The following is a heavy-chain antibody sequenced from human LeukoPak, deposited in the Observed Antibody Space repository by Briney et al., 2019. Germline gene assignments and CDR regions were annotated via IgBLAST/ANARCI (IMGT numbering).Heavy chain of an antibody. CDR3: AAGKMQCPYYYYYYMDV. D-gene: IGHD5/OR15-5a*01. CDR2: IVVGSGNT. CDR1: GFTFTSSA. Sequence: AVKVSCKASGFTFTSSALQWLRPPRGQRLEWIGWIVVGSGNTNYAHMFQERVTITRDMSTSTAYMELSSLRSEDTAVYYCAAGKMQCPYYYYYYMDVWGKGTTVTVSS. J-gene: IGHJ6*03. V-gene: IGHV1-58*01.